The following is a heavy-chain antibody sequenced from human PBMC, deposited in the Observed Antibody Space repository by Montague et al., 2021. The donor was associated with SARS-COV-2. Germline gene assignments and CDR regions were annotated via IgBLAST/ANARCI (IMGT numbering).Heavy chain of an antibody. V-gene: IGHV3-53*01. CDR2: IYSGDTA. J-gene: IGHJ3*01. Sequence: SLRLSCAASGFSVSSKYMTWVRQPPGKGLEWVSTIYSGDTAYYADSVQGRFTISRDHSKNTVFLQMISLRAEDTALYYCATFYVDTVSVTNAFDLWGQGTRVSVS. D-gene: IGHD5-18*01. CDR3: ATFYVDTVSVTNAFDL. CDR1: GFSVSSKY.